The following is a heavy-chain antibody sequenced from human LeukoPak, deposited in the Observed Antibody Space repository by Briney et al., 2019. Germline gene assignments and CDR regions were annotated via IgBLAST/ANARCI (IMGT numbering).Heavy chain of an antibody. V-gene: IGHV3-74*01. CDR3: ARSIDGCHDH. Sequence: PGGSLRLSCAASGFSFSSYWMHWVRQAPGKGLVWVSRINNDGTATVYADSAKGRFTISRDNAKNTLSLQMNSLSAEDTAVYYCARSIDGCHDHSGQGILVTVSS. CDR1: GFSFSSYW. J-gene: IGHJ4*02. D-gene: IGHD5-24*01. CDR2: INNDGTAT.